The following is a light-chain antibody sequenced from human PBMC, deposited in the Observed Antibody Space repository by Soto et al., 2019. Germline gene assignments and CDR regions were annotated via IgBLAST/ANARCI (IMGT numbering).Light chain of an antibody. CDR2: AAS. CDR3: VQYNIYPWT. V-gene: IGKV1-17*03. Sequence: DIPMTQSPSAMSAYVGDRVTITCRASQDISNYLVWFQQKPGKVPKRLIYAASSFQSGVPSRFSGSGSETEFSLTIINLQPEDFATYFCVQYNIYPWTFGQGTKVEI. J-gene: IGKJ1*01. CDR1: QDISNY.